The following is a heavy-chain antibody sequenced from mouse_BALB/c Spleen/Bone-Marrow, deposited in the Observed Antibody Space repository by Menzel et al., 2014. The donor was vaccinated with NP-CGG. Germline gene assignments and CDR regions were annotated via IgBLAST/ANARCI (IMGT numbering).Heavy chain of an antibody. CDR2: IWSGGST. J-gene: IGHJ4*01. V-gene: IGHV2-4*02. CDR1: GLSLTSYG. Sequence: QVQLKESGPGLVQPSQSLSITCTLSGLSLTSYGVHWVRQPPGKGLKWLGVIWSGGSTDYNAAFISRLSISKDNSKSQVFFKMNSLQADDTAIYYCARQPLRRHAMDYWGQGTSVTVSS. D-gene: IGHD1-2*01. CDR3: ARQPLRRHAMDY.